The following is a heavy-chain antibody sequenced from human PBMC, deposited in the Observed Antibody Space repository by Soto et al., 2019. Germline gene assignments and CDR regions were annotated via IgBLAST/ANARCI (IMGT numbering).Heavy chain of an antibody. Sequence: ASVKVSCKASGFSYASYCISWVRQAPGQGLEWMGWISVYNGNTYYGQKYQGRATMTTDTSTTTAYMELRSLRSDDTAVYYCARRSLNYYYDYRDVWGKGTTVTVSS. CDR2: ISVYNGNT. J-gene: IGHJ6*03. CDR1: GFSYASYC. V-gene: IGHV1-18*01. CDR3: ARRSLNYYYDYRDV.